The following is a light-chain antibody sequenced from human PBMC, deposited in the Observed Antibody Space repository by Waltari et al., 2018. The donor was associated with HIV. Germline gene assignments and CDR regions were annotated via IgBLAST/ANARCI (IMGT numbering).Light chain of an antibody. Sequence: QSALTQPPSASGSPGQSVAISCTGTSSDVGGYHSVSWHQQHPGKAPELLIYAVNKRPAGVPDRFSGSKSGNTASLTVSGLQVDDEADYYCSSFSDNNRIVFGTGTRVTVL. CDR2: AVN. CDR3: SSFSDNNRIV. J-gene: IGLJ1*01. CDR1: SSDVGGYHS. V-gene: IGLV2-8*01.